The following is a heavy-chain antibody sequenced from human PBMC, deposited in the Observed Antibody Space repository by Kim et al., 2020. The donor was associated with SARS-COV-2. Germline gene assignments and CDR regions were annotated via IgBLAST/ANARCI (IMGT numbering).Heavy chain of an antibody. CDR3: ARAPSYCTGGVCYNWYYYYYYMDV. V-gene: IGHV7-4-1*02. Sequence: ASVKVSCKASGYTFTSYAMNWVRQPPGQGLEWMGWINTNTGNPTYAQGFTGRFVFSLDTSVSTAYLQISSLKAEDTAVYYCARAPSYCTGGVCYNWYYYYYYMDVWGKGTTVTVSS. CDR2: INTNTGNP. J-gene: IGHJ6*03. D-gene: IGHD2-8*02. CDR1: GYTFTSYA.